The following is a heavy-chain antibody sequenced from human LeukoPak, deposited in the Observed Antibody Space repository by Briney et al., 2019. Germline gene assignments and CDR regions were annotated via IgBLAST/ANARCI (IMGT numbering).Heavy chain of an antibody. V-gene: IGHV3-30*03. CDR3: ARETGYSSSWYSIRRRYYFDY. CDR2: ISYNGNTK. D-gene: IGHD6-13*01. Sequence: GGSLRLSCAASGFTFSSYEMNWVRQAPGKALEWVSFISYNGNTKYGDSVKGRFTISRDNSKNTLYLEMNSLRAEDTAVYYCARETGYSSSWYSIRRRYYFDYWGQGTLVTVSS. CDR1: GFTFSSYE. J-gene: IGHJ4*02.